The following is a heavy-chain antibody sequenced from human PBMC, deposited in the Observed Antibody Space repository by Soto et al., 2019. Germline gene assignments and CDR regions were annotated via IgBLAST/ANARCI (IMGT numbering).Heavy chain of an antibody. J-gene: IGHJ4*02. D-gene: IGHD5-12*01. CDR2: IGPDGSST. CDR3: AGDYASGAYDF. Sequence: GGSLRLASVASGFTVRSYWMYWVRQTPGKGLLWVSRIGPDGSSTINADSVTGRFSVSRDNSKNTLYLQMNGLRVDDTAVYYCAGDYASGAYDFRGQGTPVTVSS. CDR1: GFTVRSYW. V-gene: IGHV3-74*01.